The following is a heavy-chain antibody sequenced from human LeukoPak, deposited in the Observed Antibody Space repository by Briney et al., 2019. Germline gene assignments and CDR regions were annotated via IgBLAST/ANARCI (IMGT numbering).Heavy chain of an antibody. CDR1: GGSISRYF. V-gene: IGHV4-59*01. D-gene: IGHD2/OR15-2a*01. CDR2: IHYSGST. J-gene: IGHJ3*01. Sequence: SETLSLSCSVSGGSISRYFWSWFRQPPGKGLEWIGYIHYSGSTHYNPSLKSRVTLSVDTSKNQFSLNLSSVTAADTAVYYCARDLAQYYAFDFWGQGTMVIVSS. CDR3: ARDLAQYYAFDF.